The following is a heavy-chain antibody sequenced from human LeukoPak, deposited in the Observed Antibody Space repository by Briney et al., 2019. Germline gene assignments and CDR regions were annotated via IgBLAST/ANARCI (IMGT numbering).Heavy chain of an antibody. V-gene: IGHV1-18*01. CDR2: ISGYNGNT. D-gene: IGHD6-25*01. Sequence: ASVKVSCKASGYTFTSYGINWVRQAPGQGLEWMGWISGYNGNTNYAQKLQGRVTMTTDPSTTTAYMELRSLRSDDTAVYYCARAGSPYFYYYMDVWGKGTTVTVSS. CDR1: GYTFTSYG. CDR3: ARAGSPYFYYYMDV. J-gene: IGHJ6*03.